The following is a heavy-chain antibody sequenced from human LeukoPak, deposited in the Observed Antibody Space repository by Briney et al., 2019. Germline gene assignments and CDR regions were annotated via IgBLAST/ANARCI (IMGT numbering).Heavy chain of an antibody. D-gene: IGHD2-15*01. V-gene: IGHV3-23*01. CDR2: ISGSDGST. Sequence: GGSLRLSCAASGFTFSSYAMSWVRQAPGKGLEWVSGISGSDGSTNYADSVKGRFTISRENSKNTLYLQMNSLRAEDTAVYYCARGRGCSGGSCYSPNYYYYYMDVWGKGTTVTVSS. CDR1: GFTFSSYA. CDR3: ARGRGCSGGSCYSPNYYYYYMDV. J-gene: IGHJ6*03.